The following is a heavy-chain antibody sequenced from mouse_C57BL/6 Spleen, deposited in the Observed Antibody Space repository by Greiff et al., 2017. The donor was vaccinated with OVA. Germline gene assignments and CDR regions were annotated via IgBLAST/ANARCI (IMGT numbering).Heavy chain of an antibody. CDR2: IRLKSDNYAT. D-gene: IGHD1-1*01. Sequence: EVKVEESGGGLVQPGGSMKLSCVASGFTFSNYWMNWVRQSPEKGLEWVAQIRLKSDNYATHYAESVEGRFTISRDDSKSSVYLQMNNLRAEDTGIYYCTKYYYGSTVMDYWGQGTSVTVSS. CDR1: GFTFSNYW. J-gene: IGHJ4*01. CDR3: TKYYYGSTVMDY. V-gene: IGHV6-3*01.